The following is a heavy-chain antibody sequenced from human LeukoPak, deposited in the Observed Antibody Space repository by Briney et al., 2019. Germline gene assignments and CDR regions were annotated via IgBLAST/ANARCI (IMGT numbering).Heavy chain of an antibody. V-gene: IGHV4-30-4*08. CDR1: GGSISSGDYY. Sequence: SETLSLTCSVSGGSISSGDYYWSWIRQPPGKGLAWIGYIYYSGSTYYNPSLKSRVTISVDTSKNQFSLKLSSVTAADTAVYYCARGHYYYYGSGSYYNYWGQGTLVTVSS. CDR3: ARGHYYYYGSGSYYNY. J-gene: IGHJ4*02. CDR2: IYYSGST. D-gene: IGHD3-10*01.